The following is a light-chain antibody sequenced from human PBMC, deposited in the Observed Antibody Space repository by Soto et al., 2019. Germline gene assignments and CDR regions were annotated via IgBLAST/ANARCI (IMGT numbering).Light chain of an antibody. Sequence: EIVLTQSPGTLSLSPGERATLSCSASQSVSSSYLAWYQQKPGQAPRLLISGASSRDTGIPDRFSGSGSGTDFTLNISNLEPEDFAVYYCQQYGSSTWTFGQGTKVEI. CDR2: GAS. CDR1: QSVSSSY. J-gene: IGKJ1*01. V-gene: IGKV3-20*01. CDR3: QQYGSSTWT.